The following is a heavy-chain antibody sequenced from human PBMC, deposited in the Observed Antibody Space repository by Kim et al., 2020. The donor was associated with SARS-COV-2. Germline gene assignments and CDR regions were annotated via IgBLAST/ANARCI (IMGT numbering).Heavy chain of an antibody. Sequence: SETLSLTCTVSGGSVSSGSYYWSWIRQPPGKGLEWIGYIYYSGSTNYNPSLKSRVTISVDTSKNQFSLKLSSVTAADTAVYYCARGGTGGDYVGGYWFDPWGRGTQFAVYS. J-gene: IGHJ5*02. CDR2: IYYSGST. CDR1: GGSVSSGSYY. V-gene: IGHV4-61*01. D-gene: IGHD4-17*01. CDR3: ARGGTGGDYVGGYWFDP.